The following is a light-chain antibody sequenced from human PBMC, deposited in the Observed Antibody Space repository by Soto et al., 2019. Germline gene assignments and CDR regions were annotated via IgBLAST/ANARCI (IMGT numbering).Light chain of an antibody. Sequence: ETVVTQSPSTLSVSPVERSTLSCRASQSVYSSLAWYQQKPGQAPRLLIYGASTRATNIPARFSGSGSGTEFTLTISRLQSEDFAVYYCQQYNNWPPWTFGQGTKV. CDR1: QSVYSS. CDR3: QQYNNWPPWT. V-gene: IGKV3-15*01. CDR2: GAS. J-gene: IGKJ1*01.